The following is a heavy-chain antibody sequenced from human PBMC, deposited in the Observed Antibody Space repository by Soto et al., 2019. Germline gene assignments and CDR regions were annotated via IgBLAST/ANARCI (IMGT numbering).Heavy chain of an antibody. CDR3: ARSPSTSTMGTFDI. V-gene: IGHV4-4*07. CDR2: IYASGHT. Sequence: QVQLQESGPGLVKPSETLSLTCTVSGGAISAFYWNWVRQSAGKGLEWIGRIYASGHTIYNPSLESRVTMSVDTSKHQFSLRLNSVTAADTAVYYCARSPSTSTMGTFDIWGQGTMVTVSS. D-gene: IGHD2-8*01. CDR1: GGAISAFY. J-gene: IGHJ3*02.